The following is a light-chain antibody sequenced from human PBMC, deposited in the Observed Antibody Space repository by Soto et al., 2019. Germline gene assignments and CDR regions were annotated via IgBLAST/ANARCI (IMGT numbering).Light chain of an antibody. Sequence: EIVMTQSPATLSVSPGERATLSCRASQSVSSSYLAWYQQKPGQAPRLLIYGASSRATGIPDRFSGSGSGTDFTLTISRLEPEDFAVYYCQQYGSSPLTFGRGTKVVIK. CDR3: QQYGSSPLT. V-gene: IGKV3-20*01. J-gene: IGKJ4*01. CDR1: QSVSSSY. CDR2: GAS.